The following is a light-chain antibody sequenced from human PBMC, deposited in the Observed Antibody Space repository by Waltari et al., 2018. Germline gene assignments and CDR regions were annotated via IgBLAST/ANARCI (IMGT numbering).Light chain of an antibody. V-gene: IGKV3-15*01. CDR2: GAS. CDR3: QQYNNWPPYT. J-gene: IGKJ2*01. Sequence: EILMTQSPATLSVSPGERATLSCRASQTISSNLAWYQQKPGQAPRFLISGASVRATGIPARFSGSGSGTEFTLTISSMQSEDFAVYYCQQYNNWPPYTFGQGTQLEIK. CDR1: QTISSN.